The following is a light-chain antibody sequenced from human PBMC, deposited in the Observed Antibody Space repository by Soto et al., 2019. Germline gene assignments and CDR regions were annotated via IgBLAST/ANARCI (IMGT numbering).Light chain of an antibody. CDR2: EVG. CDR3: NSYTSTNTV. J-gene: IGLJ1*01. Sequence: QSVLTQPASVSGSAGQSITISCTRTSSDVDDSFHVSWYQQHPGKAPKLLISEVGDRPSGISSRFSGSKSGNTASLTISGLQAEDEADYYCNSYTSTNTVFGAGTKVTVL. V-gene: IGLV2-14*01. CDR1: SSDVDDSFH.